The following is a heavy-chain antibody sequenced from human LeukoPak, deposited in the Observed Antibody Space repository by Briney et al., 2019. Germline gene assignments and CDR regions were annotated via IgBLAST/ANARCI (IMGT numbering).Heavy chain of an antibody. D-gene: IGHD2-21*02. Sequence: GGSLRLSCAASGFTFSKHWMNWVRQAPGKGLEWVANIKEDGSEKDYVDSVKGRFTISRDNAKNSLYLQMNSLRAEDTGVYYCARDRLEAVTDDDYFDYWGQGTLVTVSS. CDR3: ARDRLEAVTDDDYFDY. V-gene: IGHV3-7*01. J-gene: IGHJ4*02. CDR1: GFTFSKHW. CDR2: IKEDGSEK.